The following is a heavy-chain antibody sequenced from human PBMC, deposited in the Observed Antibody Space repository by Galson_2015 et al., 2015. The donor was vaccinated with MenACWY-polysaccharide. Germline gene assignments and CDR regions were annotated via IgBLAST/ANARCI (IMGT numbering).Heavy chain of an antibody. J-gene: IGHJ4*02. D-gene: IGHD3-10*01. Sequence: SLRLSCAASGFTFSDYYMHWIRQAPGKGLEWVSYISDRGSAIYFADSVKGRFIISRDNAKNSLYLKMNSLRAEDTAVYFCARDPRGARSSFFDNWGQGILVTVSS. CDR2: ISDRGSAI. CDR3: ARDPRGARSSFFDN. V-gene: IGHV3-11*01. CDR1: GFTFSDYY.